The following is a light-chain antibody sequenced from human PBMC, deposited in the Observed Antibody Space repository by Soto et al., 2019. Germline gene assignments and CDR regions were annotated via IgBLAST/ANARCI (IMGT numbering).Light chain of an antibody. CDR2: GAS. CDR3: QQYGSSLT. V-gene: IGKV3-20*01. Sequence: EIVFTQSPFTLSFSPVEIASLSCRASQSVSSSYLAWYQQKPGQAPRLLIYGASSRATGIPDRFSGSGSGKDFTLTISRLETEDSAVYYCQQYGSSLTSGQGTRLEIK. J-gene: IGKJ5*01. CDR1: QSVSSSY.